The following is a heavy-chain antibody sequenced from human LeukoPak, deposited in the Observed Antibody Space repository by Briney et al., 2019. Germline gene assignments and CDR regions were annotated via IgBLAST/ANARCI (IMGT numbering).Heavy chain of an antibody. CDR2: ISGSGGST. CDR1: GFTFSSYA. J-gene: IGHJ4*02. V-gene: IGHV3-23*01. Sequence: PGGSLRLSCAASGFTFSSYAMSWVRQAPGKGLEWVSAISGSGGSTYYADSVKGRFTISRDNSKNTLYLQMNSLRAEDTAVYYCAKDASTWSRLPGWKDYWGQGTLVTLSS. CDR3: AKDASTWSRLPGWKDY. D-gene: IGHD3-3*01.